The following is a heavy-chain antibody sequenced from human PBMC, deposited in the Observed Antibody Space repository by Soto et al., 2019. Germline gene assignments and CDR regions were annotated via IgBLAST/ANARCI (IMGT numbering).Heavy chain of an antibody. CDR1: GFTFSSYS. Sequence: GGSLRLSCAASGFTFSSYSMNWVRQAPGKGLEWVSSISSSSSYIYYADSVKGRFTTSRDNAKNSLYLQMNSLRAEDTAVYYCARGIWPPYYFDYWGQGTLVTVSS. CDR3: ARGIWPPYYFDY. CDR2: ISSSSSYI. V-gene: IGHV3-21*01. J-gene: IGHJ4*02.